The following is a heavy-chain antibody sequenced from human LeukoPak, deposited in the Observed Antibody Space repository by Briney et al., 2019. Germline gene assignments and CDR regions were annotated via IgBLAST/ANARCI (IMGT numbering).Heavy chain of an antibody. D-gene: IGHD2-8*01. CDR2: ISAYDGNT. Sequence: ASVKVSCKASGYTFTSYGISWVRQAPGQGLEWMGWISAYDGNTNYAQKLQGRVTMTTDTSTSTAYMELRSLRSDDTAVYYCAKPLDIMVFSTAFDSWGQGTLVTVSS. V-gene: IGHV1-18*01. CDR1: GYTFTSYG. CDR3: AKPLDIMVFSTAFDS. J-gene: IGHJ4*02.